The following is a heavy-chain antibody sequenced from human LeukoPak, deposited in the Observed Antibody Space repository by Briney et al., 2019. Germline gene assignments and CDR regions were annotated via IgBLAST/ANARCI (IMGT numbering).Heavy chain of an antibody. Sequence: SETLSLTCTVSGGSISSGSYYWSWIRQPAGKGLEWIGRIYSSGSTNYNPSLKSRVTISVDTSKNQFSLNLSSVTAADTAVYSCARYGGTGYFDYWGQGTLVTVSS. J-gene: IGHJ4*02. CDR3: ARYGGTGYFDY. CDR1: GGSISSGSYY. CDR2: IYSSGST. V-gene: IGHV4-61*02. D-gene: IGHD3-16*01.